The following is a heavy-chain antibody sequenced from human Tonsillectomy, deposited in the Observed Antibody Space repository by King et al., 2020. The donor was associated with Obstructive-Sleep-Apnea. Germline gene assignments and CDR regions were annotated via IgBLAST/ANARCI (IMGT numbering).Heavy chain of an antibody. CDR3: ARVGRYGDYFDY. CDR1: GYTFTSYD. Sequence: QLVQSGAEVKKPGASVKVSCKASGYTFTSYDVNWVRQATGQGLEWMGWMNPTSGNTGYEQKFQGRVTMTRNTSISTAYMELSSLRSEDTAVYYCARVGRYGDYFDYWGQGTLVTVSS. CDR2: MNPTSGNT. J-gene: IGHJ4*02. D-gene: IGHD4-17*01. V-gene: IGHV1-8*01.